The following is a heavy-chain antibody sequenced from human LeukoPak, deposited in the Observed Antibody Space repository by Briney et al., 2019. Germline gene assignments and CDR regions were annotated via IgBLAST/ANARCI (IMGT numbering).Heavy chain of an antibody. CDR1: GFSFDGYA. CDR2: ISRNSYNI. D-gene: IGHD3-9*01. CDR3: AKSRDDGTGYYYDY. Sequence: GGSLRLSCEASGFSFDGYAMHWVRQAPGKGLESVAGISRNSYNIAYGDSVKGRFTISRDNAKKSLSLQMNSLGTEDTAFYYCAKSRDDGTGYYYDYWGQGVLVTVAS. V-gene: IGHV3-9*01. J-gene: IGHJ4*02.